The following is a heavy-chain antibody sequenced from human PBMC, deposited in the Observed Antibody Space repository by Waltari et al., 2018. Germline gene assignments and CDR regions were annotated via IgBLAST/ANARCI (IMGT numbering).Heavy chain of an antibody. CDR1: GTTRGNSY. V-gene: IGHV3-74*01. Sequence: EVQLVESGGGLVQPGGSLRLSCAASGTTRGNSYMHGVRQAPGKGLVWVSHINGPGSTTRYADSVKGRFTISRDNAKKMLYLQMNSLRAEDTAMYFCAREVDAFDVWGQGTMVAVSS. CDR3: AREVDAFDV. J-gene: IGHJ3*01. CDR2: INGPGSTT.